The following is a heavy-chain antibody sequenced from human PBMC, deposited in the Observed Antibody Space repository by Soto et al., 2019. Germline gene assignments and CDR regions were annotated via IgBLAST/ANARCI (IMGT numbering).Heavy chain of an antibody. J-gene: IGHJ4*02. V-gene: IGHV3-15*01. Sequence: GGSLRLSCAASGFTFSNAWMSWVRQAPGKGLEWVGRIKSKTDGGTTDYAAPVKGRFTISRDDSKNTLYLQMNSLKTEDTAVYYCTTAGGWLRPFFDYWGQGTLVTVSS. CDR1: GFTFSNAW. CDR2: IKSKTDGGTT. CDR3: TTAGGWLRPFFDY. D-gene: IGHD5-12*01.